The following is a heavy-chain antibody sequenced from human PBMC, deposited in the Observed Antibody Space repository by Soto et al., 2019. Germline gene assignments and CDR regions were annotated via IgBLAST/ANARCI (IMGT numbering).Heavy chain of an antibody. CDR3: ARGEFGDYSDSFDV. CDR1: GPTFTSYA. Sequence: QVQLVQSGAEVKKPGSSVRVSCKASGPTFTSYAINWVRQAPGQGLEWMGGSIPISGLANYAQRFQGRVTFTADESTSTAYMDLSSLKYADTAMFYCARGEFGDYSDSFDVWGQGTMVTVSS. CDR2: SIPISGLA. D-gene: IGHD4-17*01. J-gene: IGHJ3*01. V-gene: IGHV1-69*01.